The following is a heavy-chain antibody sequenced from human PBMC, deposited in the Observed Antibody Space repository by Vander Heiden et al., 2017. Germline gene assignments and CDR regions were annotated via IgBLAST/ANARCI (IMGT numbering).Heavy chain of an antibody. Sequence: QVQLQESGPGLAQPSQPLSLTCTVSGGSIRRANYYWTWIRQPPGKGLEWIGYIFYMGKTDYNPSLKSRVSISIDTSKNQFSLKVSSVTAADTALYYCARETNIAQTSMAHFDLWGQGTLVTVSS. D-gene: IGHD5-18*01. CDR2: IFYMGKT. CDR1: GGSIRRANYY. CDR3: ARETNIAQTSMAHFDL. J-gene: IGHJ1*01. V-gene: IGHV4-31*03.